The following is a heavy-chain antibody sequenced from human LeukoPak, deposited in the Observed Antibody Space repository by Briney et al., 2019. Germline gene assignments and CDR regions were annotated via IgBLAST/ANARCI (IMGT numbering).Heavy chain of an antibody. D-gene: IGHD6-13*01. V-gene: IGHV4-34*01. CDR3: AAQIAAAGIMLPWY. J-gene: IGHJ4*02. CDR2: INHSGST. CDR1: GGSFSGYY. Sequence: SETLSLTCAVYGGSFSGYYWSWIRQPPGKGLEWIGEINHSGSTNYDPSLKSRVTISVDTSKNQFSLKLSSVTAADTAVYYCAAQIAAAGIMLPWYWGQGTLVTVS.